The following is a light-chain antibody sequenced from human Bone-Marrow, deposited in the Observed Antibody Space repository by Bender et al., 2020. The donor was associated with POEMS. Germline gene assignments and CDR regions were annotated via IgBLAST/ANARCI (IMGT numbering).Light chain of an antibody. V-gene: IGLV2-8*01. CDR1: NGDVGVYRF. Sequence: QSALTQPPSASGSPGQSVSISCTGTNGDVGVYRFVSWYQQHPGKAPKLLIYVVNQRPSGVPVRFSGSKSGNSASLTVSGLQAEDEPEYYCCSYADSDTMICGGGPKVPIL. J-gene: IGLJ2*01. CDR2: VVN. CDR3: CSYADSDTMI.